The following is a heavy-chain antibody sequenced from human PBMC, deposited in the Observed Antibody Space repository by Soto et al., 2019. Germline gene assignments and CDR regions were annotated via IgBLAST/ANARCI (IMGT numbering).Heavy chain of an antibody. CDR3: ARDGRRIVVVPAAMRERYYYYMDV. V-gene: IGHV4-4*02. Sequence: PSETLSLTCAVSSGSISSSNWWSWVRQPPGKGLEWIGEIYHSGSTNYNPSLKSRVTISVDKSKNQFSLKLSSVTAADTAVYYCARDGRRIVVVPAAMRERYYYYMDVWGKGTTVTVSS. CDR1: SGSISSSNW. CDR2: IYHSGST. J-gene: IGHJ6*03. D-gene: IGHD2-2*01.